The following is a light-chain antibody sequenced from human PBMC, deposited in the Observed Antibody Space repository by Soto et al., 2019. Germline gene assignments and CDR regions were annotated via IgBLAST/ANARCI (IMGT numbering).Light chain of an antibody. J-gene: IGKJ5*01. CDR2: AAF. V-gene: IGKV1-12*01. CDR3: QQADSFPIT. Sequence: DIQMTQSPSSVSASVVDRVTISCLASEDTNSRLAWYQQKPGNAPKLLIYAAFILQSGVPSRFSGYGPGTDFTLSISSLQPEDFATYYCQQADSFPITFGQGTRLEIK. CDR1: EDTNSR.